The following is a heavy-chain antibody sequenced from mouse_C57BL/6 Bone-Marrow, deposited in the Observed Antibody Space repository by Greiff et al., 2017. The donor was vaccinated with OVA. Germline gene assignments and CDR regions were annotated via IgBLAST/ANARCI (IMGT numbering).Heavy chain of an antibody. CDR1: GYTFTDYY. CDR3: GRSTGRYYFDY. Sequence: VMLVESGAELVKPGASVKISCKASGYTFTDYYITWVKQRPGQGLEWIGTIGPGSGSTYYTEKFKGKATLTADKASSTAYLQLSSLKSEDSAMYYCGRSTGRYYFDYWGQSTTLTVSS. J-gene: IGHJ2*01. CDR2: IGPGSGST. D-gene: IGHD4-1*02. V-gene: IGHV1-77*01.